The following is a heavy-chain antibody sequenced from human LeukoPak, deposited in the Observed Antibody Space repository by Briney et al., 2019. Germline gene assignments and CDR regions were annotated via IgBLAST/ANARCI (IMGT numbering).Heavy chain of an antibody. CDR3: ARGHCISSTCYAGGFDY. J-gene: IGHJ4*02. CDR1: GFTLSTYW. CDR2: IWQDGSDK. V-gene: IGHV3-7*05. D-gene: IGHD2-2*01. Sequence: PGKSLRLSCAASGFTLSTYWMSWVRQAPGKGLEWVANIWQDGSDKYYVDSVKGRFIISRDNAKNSLYLQMNSLRAEDTAVYYCARGHCISSTCYAGGFDYWGQGTLVTVSS.